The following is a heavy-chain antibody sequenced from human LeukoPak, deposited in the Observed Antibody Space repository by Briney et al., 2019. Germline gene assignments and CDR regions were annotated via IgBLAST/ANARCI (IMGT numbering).Heavy chain of an antibody. CDR3: ARMLAVAGSGGPFDY. Sequence: GASVKVSCKASGYTFTSYYMHWVRQAPGQGLEWMGIINPSGGSTSYAQKFQGRVTMTRDMSTSTVYMELSSLRSEDTAVYYCARMLAVAGSGGPFDYWGQGTLVTVSS. V-gene: IGHV1-46*01. CDR1: GYTFTSYY. J-gene: IGHJ4*02. CDR2: INPSGGST. D-gene: IGHD6-19*01.